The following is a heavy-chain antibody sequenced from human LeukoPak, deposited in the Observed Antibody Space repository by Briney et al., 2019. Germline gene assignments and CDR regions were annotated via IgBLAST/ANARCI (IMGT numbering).Heavy chain of an antibody. D-gene: IGHD1-7*01. CDR3: ARPQNWSYRAPFDY. CDR1: GFTFSSYG. J-gene: IGHJ4*02. V-gene: IGHV3-30*03. Sequence: AGGSLRLSCAASGFTFSSYGMHWVRQAPGKGMEWVAVIAYDGSNKYYADSVKGRFTISRDNSKNTLYLQMNSLRAEDTAVYYCARPQNWSYRAPFDYWGQGTLVTVSS. CDR2: IAYDGSNK.